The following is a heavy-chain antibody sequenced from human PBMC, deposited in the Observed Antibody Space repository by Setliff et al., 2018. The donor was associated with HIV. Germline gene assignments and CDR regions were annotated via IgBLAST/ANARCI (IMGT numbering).Heavy chain of an antibody. V-gene: IGHV4-39*01. J-gene: IGHJ4*02. CDR1: GVSINRTDHY. CDR2: VSQSGST. CDR3: VNPSGAMGDFDS. D-gene: IGHD3-16*01. Sequence: SETLSLTCSVSGVSINRTDHYWGWIRQSPGKRLEWIGSVSQSGSTYYNPSLKSRITISVDRSKNQFSLQLTSVTAADTAVYYCVNPSGAMGDFDSWGQGTLVTVSS.